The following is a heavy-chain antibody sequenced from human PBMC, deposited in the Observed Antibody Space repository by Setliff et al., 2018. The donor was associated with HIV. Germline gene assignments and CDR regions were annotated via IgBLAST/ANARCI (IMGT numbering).Heavy chain of an antibody. CDR3: GRLETGPATSAYGPFNS. Sequence: LSETLSLTCTVSDASISTSNFLWGWIRQSPGKGLEWIGSSYYSSRTYYNPSLKNRVTISADTSKNHLSLKLTSLTAADTAVYYCGRLETGPATSAYGPFNSWGQGKMVTVSS. V-gene: IGHV4-39*02. CDR1: DASISTSNFL. J-gene: IGHJ4*02. D-gene: IGHD4-17*01. CDR2: SYYSSRT.